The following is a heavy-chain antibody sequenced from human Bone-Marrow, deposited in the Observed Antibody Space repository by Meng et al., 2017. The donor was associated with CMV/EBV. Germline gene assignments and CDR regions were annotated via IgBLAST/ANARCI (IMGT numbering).Heavy chain of an antibody. Sequence: GSLRLSCTVSGGSISGSSYYWAWIRQPPGKGLEWIGSIYYSGNTYYNPSLKSRVTISLDTSNNQFSLKLSSVTAADTAAYYCARDREEYYDFWSGFFGWFDPWGQGTLVTVSS. CDR2: IYYSGNT. J-gene: IGHJ5*02. D-gene: IGHD3-3*01. CDR3: ARDREEYYDFWSGFFGWFDP. CDR1: GGSISGSSYY. V-gene: IGHV4-39*07.